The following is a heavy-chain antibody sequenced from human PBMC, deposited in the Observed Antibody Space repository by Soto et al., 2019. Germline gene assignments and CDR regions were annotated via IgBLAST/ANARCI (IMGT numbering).Heavy chain of an antibody. Sequence: GSLSLSCAASGLTFSSYAMSWVRQAPGKGLEWVSAISGSGGSTYYADSVKGRFTISRDNSKNTLYLQMNSLRAEDTAVYYCEKYDSSGYYYSHFDYWGQGTLVTVPS. J-gene: IGHJ4*02. CDR2: ISGSGGST. V-gene: IGHV3-23*01. CDR3: EKYDSSGYYYSHFDY. CDR1: GLTFSSYA. D-gene: IGHD3-22*01.